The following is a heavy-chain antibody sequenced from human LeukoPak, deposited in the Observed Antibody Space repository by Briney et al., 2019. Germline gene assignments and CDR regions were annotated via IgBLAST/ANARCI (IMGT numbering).Heavy chain of an antibody. J-gene: IGHJ4*02. CDR2: INPNSGGT. CDR1: GYTFTGYY. CDR3: ARGSIVGATFDYFDY. D-gene: IGHD1-26*01. Sequence: GASVKVSCKASGYTFTGYYMHRVRQAPGQGLEWMGWINPNSGGTNYAQKFQGRVTMTRDTSISTAYMELSRLRSDDTAVYYCARGSIVGATFDYFDYWGQGTLVTVSS. V-gene: IGHV1-2*02.